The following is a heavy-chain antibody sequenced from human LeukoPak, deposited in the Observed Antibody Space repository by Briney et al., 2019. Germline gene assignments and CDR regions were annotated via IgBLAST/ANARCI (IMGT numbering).Heavy chain of an antibody. V-gene: IGHV3-23*01. CDR1: GFTFSSYA. CDR3: WAYCGGDCYLDAFDI. D-gene: IGHD2-21*02. CDR2: ISGSGGST. Sequence: GSLRLSCAASGFTFSSYAMSGVRQAPGKGLEWVSAISGSGGSTYYADSVKGRFTISRDNSKNTLYLQMNSLRAEDTAVFYCWAYCGGDCYLDAFDIWGQGTMVTVSS. J-gene: IGHJ3*02.